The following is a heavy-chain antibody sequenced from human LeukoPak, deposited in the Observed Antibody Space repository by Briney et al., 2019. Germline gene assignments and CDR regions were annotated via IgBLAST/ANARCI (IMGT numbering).Heavy chain of an antibody. CDR3: AKEGGLFDSSGYSES. Sequence: GGSLRLSCAASGFTFSTYAVSWVRQAPGTGLEWVSVISGSGGSTYYTDSVKGRFTISRDNSESTLYLQMNSLRAEDTAVYYCAKEGGLFDSSGYSESWGQGTLVSVSS. CDR2: ISGSGGST. V-gene: IGHV3-23*01. D-gene: IGHD3-22*01. CDR1: GFTFSTYA. J-gene: IGHJ5*02.